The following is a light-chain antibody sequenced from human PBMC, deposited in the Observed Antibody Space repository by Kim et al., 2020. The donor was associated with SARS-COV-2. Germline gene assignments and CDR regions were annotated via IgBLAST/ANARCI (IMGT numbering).Light chain of an antibody. CDR3: SSYTSSSTLGYV. J-gene: IGLJ1*01. V-gene: IGLV2-14*03. CDR1: SSDVGGYNY. CDR2: DVS. Sequence: STTISCTGTSSDVGGYNYVSWYQQHPGKAPKLMIYDVSNRPSGVSNRFSGSKSGNTASLTISGLQAEDEADYYCSSYTSSSTLGYVFGTGTKVTVL.